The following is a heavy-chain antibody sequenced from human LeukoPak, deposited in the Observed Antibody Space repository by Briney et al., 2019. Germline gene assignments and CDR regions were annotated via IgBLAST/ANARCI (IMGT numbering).Heavy chain of an antibody. D-gene: IGHD6-19*01. CDR1: GESVSSINGA. V-gene: IGHV6-1*01. CDR2: TYYRSKWYN. CDR3: ARDKGRSGWYTFDY. J-gene: IGHJ4*02. Sequence: SQTLSVTCAIAGESVSSINGAWNWIRQSPSRGLEWLGRTYYRSKWYNEYAESMKGRITINPDTSKNQFSLQLNSVTPEDTAVYYCARDKGRSGWYTFDYWGQGTLVTVSS.